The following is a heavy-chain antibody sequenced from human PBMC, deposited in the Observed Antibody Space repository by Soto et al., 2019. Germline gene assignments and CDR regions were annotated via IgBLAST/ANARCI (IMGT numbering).Heavy chain of an antibody. CDR3: ARLGQWLDFDY. D-gene: IGHD6-19*01. CDR1: GYTFTGFY. Sequence: QVQLVQSGAEVKKPGASVKVSCKASGYTFTGFYIHWVRQVPGQGLEWMGWINPKSGVATYAQKFQGRVTLTRDTSISTVHMELSRLRPDDTAVFYCARLGQWLDFDYWGQGTLVTVSS. V-gene: IGHV1-2*02. J-gene: IGHJ4*02. CDR2: INPKSGVA.